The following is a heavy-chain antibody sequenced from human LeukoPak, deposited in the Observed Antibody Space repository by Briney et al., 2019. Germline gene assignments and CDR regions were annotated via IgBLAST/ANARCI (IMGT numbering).Heavy chain of an antibody. CDR3: ARVFTMVRGVITHFDY. V-gene: IGHV1-3*01. Sequence: ASVKVSCKASGYTFTSYAMHWVRQAPGQRLEWMGWINAGNGNTKYSQKFQGRVTITRDTSASTAYMELSSLRSEDTAVYYCARVFTMVRGVITHFDYWGQGALVTVSS. CDR1: GYTFTSYA. J-gene: IGHJ4*02. D-gene: IGHD3-10*01. CDR2: INAGNGNT.